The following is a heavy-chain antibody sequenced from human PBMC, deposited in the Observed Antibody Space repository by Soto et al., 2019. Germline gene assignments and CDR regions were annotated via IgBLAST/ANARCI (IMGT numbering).Heavy chain of an antibody. CDR3: ASHRPSNYYDSSGYAAHYYYYYYGMDV. CDR2: ISGSDDST. V-gene: IGHV3-23*01. CDR1: GFTFSSYA. Sequence: PGGSLRLSCAASGFTFSSYAMSWVRQAPGKGLEWVSVISGSDDSTYYADSVKGRFTISRDNSKNTLYLQMNSLRAEDTAVYYCASHRPSNYYDSSGYAAHYYYYYYGMDVWGQGTTVTVSS. J-gene: IGHJ6*02. D-gene: IGHD3-22*01.